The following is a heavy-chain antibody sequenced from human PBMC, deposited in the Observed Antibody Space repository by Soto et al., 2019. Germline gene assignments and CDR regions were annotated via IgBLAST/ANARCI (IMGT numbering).Heavy chain of an antibody. CDR1: GFTFSDYY. CDR2: ISSSGSTI. D-gene: IGHD6-13*01. CDR3: ARDLTAAAGTFWFGP. J-gene: IGHJ5*02. V-gene: IGHV3-11*01. Sequence: GGSLRLSCAASGFTFSDYYMSWIRQAPGKGLEWVSYISSSGSTIYYADSVKGRFTISRDNAKNSLYLQMNSLRAEDTAVYYCARDLTAAAGTFWFGPWGQGTLVTVSS.